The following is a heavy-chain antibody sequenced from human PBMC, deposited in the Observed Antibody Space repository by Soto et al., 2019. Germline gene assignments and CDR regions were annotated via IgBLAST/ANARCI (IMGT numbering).Heavy chain of an antibody. J-gene: IGHJ6*02. D-gene: IGHD2-15*01. Sequence: ASVKVSCKASGYTFTSYGISWVRQAPGQGLEWMGWISGYNGSTNYAQKLRGRVTMTIDTSTSTGYMELRSLTSDDTAVYYCARGGKLLYYYYSGMDVWGQGTTVTVSS. V-gene: IGHV1-18*01. CDR3: ARGGKLLYYYYSGMDV. CDR1: GYTFTSYG. CDR2: ISGYNGST.